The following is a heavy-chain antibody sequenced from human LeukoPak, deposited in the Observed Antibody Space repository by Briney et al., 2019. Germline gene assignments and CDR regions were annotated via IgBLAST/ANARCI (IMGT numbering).Heavy chain of an antibody. V-gene: IGHV4-34*01. CDR3: ARLRELRFLEWFPRDYFDY. CDR1: GGSFSGYY. Sequence: PSETLSLTCAVYGGSFSGYYWSWIRQPPGKGLEWIGEINHSGSTNYNPSLKSRVPISVDTSKNQFSLKLSSVTAADTAVYYCARLRELRFLEWFPRDYFDYWGQGTVHTVSS. J-gene: IGHJ4*02. CDR2: INHSGST. D-gene: IGHD3-3*01.